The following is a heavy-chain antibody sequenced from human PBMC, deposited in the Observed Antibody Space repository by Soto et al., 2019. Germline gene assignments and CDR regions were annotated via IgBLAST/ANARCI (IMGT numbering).Heavy chain of an antibody. J-gene: IGHJ4*02. CDR3: ARSLMITFGGVIVTRYFDY. V-gene: IGHV4-30-2*01. CDR1: GGSISRGGYS. CDR2: IYHSGST. Sequence: QLQLQESGSGLVKPSQTLSLTCAVSGGSISRGGYSWSWIRQPPGKGLEWIGYIYHSGSTYYNPSLKSRVTISVDRSKNQFSLKLSSVTAADTAVYYCARSLMITFGGVIVTRYFDYWGQGTLVTVSS. D-gene: IGHD3-16*02.